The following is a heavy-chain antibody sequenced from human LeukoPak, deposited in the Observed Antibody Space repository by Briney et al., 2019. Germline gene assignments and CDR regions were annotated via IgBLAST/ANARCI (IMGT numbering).Heavy chain of an antibody. CDR3: ARPSDYGDYIDY. J-gene: IGHJ4*02. D-gene: IGHD4-17*01. V-gene: IGHV1-2*02. Sequence: DSVKVSCKGSGYTFTDYYMHWVRQAPGQGLEWMAKINPNSGAPAYAERFQGRVTLTRDTSISTMYMELRTLTSGDTAVYYCARPSDYGDYIDYWGQGTPVTVSS. CDR2: INPNSGAP. CDR1: GYTFTDYY.